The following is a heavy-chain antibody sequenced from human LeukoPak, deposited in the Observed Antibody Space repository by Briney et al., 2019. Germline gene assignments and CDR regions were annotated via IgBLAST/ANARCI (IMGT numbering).Heavy chain of an antibody. CDR2: IIPIFGTA. CDR3: ARGAGSGSYYAHDY. V-gene: IGHV1-69*06. D-gene: IGHD1-26*01. J-gene: IGHJ4*02. Sequence: SVKVSCKASGGTFSSYAISWVRQAPGQGLEWMGGIIPIFGTANYAQKFQGRVTITADKSTSTAYMELSSLRSEDTAVYYCARGAGSGSYYAHDYWGQGTLVTVSS. CDR1: GGTFSSYA.